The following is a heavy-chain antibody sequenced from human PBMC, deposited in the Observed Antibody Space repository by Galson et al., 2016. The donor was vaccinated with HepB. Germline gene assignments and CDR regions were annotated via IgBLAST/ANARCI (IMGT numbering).Heavy chain of an antibody. V-gene: IGHV3-74*01. Sequence: SLRLSCAASGFSFSSFWMHWVRQVPGKGLVWVARTNEYGSITAYADSVKGRFTISRDNSKNTLYLQMSSLRAEDTAVYFCARDVGGWGSYWGQGTLVTVSS. D-gene: IGHD3-10*01. CDR1: GFSFSSFW. CDR2: TNEYGSIT. J-gene: IGHJ4*02. CDR3: ARDVGGWGSY.